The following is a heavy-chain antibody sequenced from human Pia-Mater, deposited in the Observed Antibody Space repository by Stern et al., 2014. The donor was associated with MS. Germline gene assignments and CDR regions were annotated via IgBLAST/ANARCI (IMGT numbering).Heavy chain of an antibody. Sequence: VQLLESGGGVVQPGRSLRLSCAASGFTFSSYGMHWVRQAPGKGLEWGAVISYDGSNKYYADSVKGRFTISRDNSKNTLYLQMNSLRAEDTAVYYCAKDLPYYYGSGFLWGQGTLVTVSS. CDR3: AKDLPYYYGSGFL. J-gene: IGHJ1*01. CDR1: GFTFSSYG. V-gene: IGHV3-30*18. D-gene: IGHD3-10*01. CDR2: ISYDGSNK.